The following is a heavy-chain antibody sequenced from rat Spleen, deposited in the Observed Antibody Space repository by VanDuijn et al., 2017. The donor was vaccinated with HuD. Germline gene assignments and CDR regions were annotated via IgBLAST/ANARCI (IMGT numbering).Heavy chain of an antibody. J-gene: IGHJ4*01. Sequence: EVQLVESGGGLVQPGRSLKLSCAASGFTFSDYNMAWVRQAPKKGLEWVATISYDGSSTYYRDSVKGRFTISRDNAKSTLYLQMDSLRSEDTATYYCARGSYPDAWGQGASVTVSS. CDR2: ISYDGSST. D-gene: IGHD1-3*01. CDR3: ARGSYPDA. V-gene: IGHV5-7*01. CDR1: GFTFSDYN.